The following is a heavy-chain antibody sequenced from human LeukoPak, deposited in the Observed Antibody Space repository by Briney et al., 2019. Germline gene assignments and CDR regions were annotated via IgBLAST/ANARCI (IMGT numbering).Heavy chain of an antibody. CDR3: ARDGGWLQFDY. D-gene: IGHD5-24*01. CDR1: GFTFSSYW. V-gene: IGHV3-7*01. CDR2: IKEGGSVK. Sequence: PGGSLRLSCAASGFTFSSYWISWVRQAPGKGLEWVANIKEGGSVKYYLDSVKGRFTISRDNVKNSLYLQMNSLRAEDTAVYYCARDGGWLQFDYWGQGTLVTVS. J-gene: IGHJ4*02.